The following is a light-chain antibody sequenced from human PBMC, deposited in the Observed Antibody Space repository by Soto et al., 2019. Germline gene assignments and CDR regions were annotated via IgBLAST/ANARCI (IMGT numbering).Light chain of an antibody. CDR2: GTN. CDR3: AAWDDNLNGPV. CDR1: SSNIGGNS. J-gene: IGLJ3*02. V-gene: IGLV1-44*01. Sequence: QSVLTQSPSASGTPGQRVTISCSGGSSNIGGNSVNWYQQLPGTAPKLLIYGTNQRPSGVPDRFSGSKSGTSASLAISGLQSEDEADYYCAAWDDNLNGPVFGGGTKLTVL.